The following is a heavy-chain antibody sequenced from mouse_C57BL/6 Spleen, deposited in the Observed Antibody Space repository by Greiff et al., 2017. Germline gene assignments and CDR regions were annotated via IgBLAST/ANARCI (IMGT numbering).Heavy chain of an antibody. D-gene: IGHD1-1*01. CDR2: ISSGSSTI. Sequence: EVQGVESGGGLVKPGGSLKLSCAASGFTFSDYGMHWVRQAPEKGLEWVAYISSGSSTIYYADTVKGRFPISRDNAKNTLFLQMTSLRSEDTAMYYCARPTIITTVVPFAYWGQGTLVTVSA. J-gene: IGHJ3*01. V-gene: IGHV5-17*01. CDR1: GFTFSDYG. CDR3: ARPTIITTVVPFAY.